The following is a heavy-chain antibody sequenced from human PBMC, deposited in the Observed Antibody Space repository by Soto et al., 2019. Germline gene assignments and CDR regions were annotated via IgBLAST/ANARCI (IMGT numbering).Heavy chain of an antibody. CDR2: ISTYSGDT. CDR1: GYTFSSYS. CDR3: ARDNGYYDL. V-gene: IGHV1-18*04. J-gene: IGHJ4*02. Sequence: ASVKVSFKTSGYTFSSYSINWVRQAPGQGLEWMAWISTYSGDTHFAEWVQGRVTVTLDKSARTAFMEMRGLTSDDTAVYFCARDNGYYDLWGQGTLVNVS.